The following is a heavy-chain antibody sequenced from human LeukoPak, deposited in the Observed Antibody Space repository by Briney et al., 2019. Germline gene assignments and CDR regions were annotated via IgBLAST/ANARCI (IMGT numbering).Heavy chain of an antibody. V-gene: IGHV1-2*02. CDR3: AVHDFYSGGYHFDY. CDR2: INANSGAT. CDR1: GYIFTSYY. J-gene: IGHJ4*02. D-gene: IGHD3-3*01. Sequence: GASVKVTCKASGYIFTSYYMHWVRQAPGQGLEWMGWINANSGATDYAQKFQGRVTMTTDTPTSTAYMDLRSLKSDDTAVYYCAVHDFYSGGYHFDYWGQGTLVTVSS.